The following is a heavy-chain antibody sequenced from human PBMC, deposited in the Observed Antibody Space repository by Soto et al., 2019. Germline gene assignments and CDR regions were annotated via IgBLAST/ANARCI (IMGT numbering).Heavy chain of an antibody. CDR2: INPSGGST. D-gene: IGHD6-19*01. V-gene: IGHV1-46*01. J-gene: IGHJ4*02. CDR3: ARGGSPFNSSGSITPFDY. CDR1: GYTSTSYY. Sequence: ASVKVSCKASGYTSTSYYMHWVRQAPGQGLEWMGIINPSGGSTSYAQKFQGRVTMTRDTSTSTVYMELSSLRSEDTAVYYCARGGSPFNSSGSITPFDYWGQGTLVTVSS.